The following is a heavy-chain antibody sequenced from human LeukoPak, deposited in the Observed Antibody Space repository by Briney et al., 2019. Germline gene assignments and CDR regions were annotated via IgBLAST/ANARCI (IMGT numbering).Heavy chain of an antibody. Sequence: GASVKVSCKASGYXSTSYGIIWVRLAPGQGLEWMGWISAYNGNTNYAQKLQGRVTMTTDTSTSTAFMELRSLRSDDTAVYYCARVMDGYNHFDYWGQGTLVTVSS. D-gene: IGHD5-24*01. CDR1: GYXSTSYG. V-gene: IGHV1-18*01. CDR3: ARVMDGYNHFDY. CDR2: ISAYNGNT. J-gene: IGHJ4*02.